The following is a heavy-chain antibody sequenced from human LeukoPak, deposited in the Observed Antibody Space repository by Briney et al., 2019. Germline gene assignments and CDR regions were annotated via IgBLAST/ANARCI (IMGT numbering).Heavy chain of an antibody. D-gene: IGHD5-24*01. CDR1: GGSIRGGNHY. CDR3: ARGGDGYNYFDY. Sequence: SQTLSLTCAVSGGSIRGGNHYWSWIRQPAGKGLEWIRRIYNSGTTDYNPSLKSRVTISVDTSKNHFSLKLTSVTAADTAVYYCARGGDGYNYFDYWGQGTLVTVSS. J-gene: IGHJ4*02. V-gene: IGHV4-61*02. CDR2: IYNSGTT.